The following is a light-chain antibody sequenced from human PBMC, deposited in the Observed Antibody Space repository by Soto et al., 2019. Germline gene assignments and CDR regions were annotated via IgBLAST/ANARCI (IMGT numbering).Light chain of an antibody. CDR2: GAS. J-gene: IGKJ3*01. Sequence: DIVLTQTPGTLSLSPGERATLSCRASQTVATSHLAWYQQKPGQAPRLLIYGASTRATGIPDRFTGSGSGTDFTLTISRLEPEDFAVYYCQQYGSSPGFTFGPGTKVDIK. V-gene: IGKV3-20*01. CDR1: QTVATSH. CDR3: QQYGSSPGFT.